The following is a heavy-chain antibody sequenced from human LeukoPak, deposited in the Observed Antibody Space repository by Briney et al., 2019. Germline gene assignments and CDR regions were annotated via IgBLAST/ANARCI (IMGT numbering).Heavy chain of an antibody. CDR2: IDPSDSYT. CDR1: GYSFTSYW. D-gene: IGHD3-10*01. J-gene: IGHJ5*02. CDR3: ARHPRYYYGSGSYYNGRWFDP. Sequence: LGESLRISCKGSGYSFTSYWISWVRQMPGKGLEWMGRIDPSDSYTNYSPSFQGHVTISADKSISTAYLQWSSLKALDTAMYYCARHPRYYYGSGSYYNGRWFDPWGQGTLVTVSS. V-gene: IGHV5-10-1*01.